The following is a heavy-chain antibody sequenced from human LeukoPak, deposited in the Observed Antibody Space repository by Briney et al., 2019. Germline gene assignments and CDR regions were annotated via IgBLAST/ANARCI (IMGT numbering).Heavy chain of an antibody. CDR2: ISSSSSYI. CDR1: GFTFSSYS. V-gene: IGHV3-21*01. J-gene: IGHJ4*02. Sequence: GGSLRLSCAASGFTFSSYSMNWVRQAPGKGLEWVSSISSSSSYIYYADSVKGRFTISRDNAKNSLYLQMNSLRAEDTAVYYCARSGEVTFDSYYFDYWGQGTLVTVSS. CDR3: ARSGEVTFDSYYFDY. D-gene: IGHD3-10*01.